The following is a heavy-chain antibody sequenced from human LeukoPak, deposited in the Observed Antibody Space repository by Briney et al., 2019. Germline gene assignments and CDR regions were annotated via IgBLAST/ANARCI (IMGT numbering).Heavy chain of an antibody. CDR3: ARGGQKHVEMATMTDY. V-gene: IGHV3-30-3*01. D-gene: IGHD5-24*01. Sequence: PGRSLRLSCAASGFTFSSYAMHWVRQAPGKGLEWVAVISYDGSNKYYADSAKGRFTISRDNSKNTLYLQMNSLRAEDTAVYYCARGGQKHVEMATMTDYWGQGTLVTVSS. J-gene: IGHJ4*02. CDR1: GFTFSSYA. CDR2: ISYDGSNK.